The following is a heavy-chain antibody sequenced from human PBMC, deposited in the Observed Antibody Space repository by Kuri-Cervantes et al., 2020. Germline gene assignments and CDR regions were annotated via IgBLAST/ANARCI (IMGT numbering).Heavy chain of an antibody. V-gene: IGHV1-18*01. CDR2: ISPYNGNT. CDR1: GYTFINHG. CDR3: ARGMITFGGVIDY. Sequence: ASVKVSCKTSGYTFINHGITWVRQAPGQGLEWMGWISPYNGNTEYAQKFQGRATMTTDTSTSTAYMEVRSLRSDDTAVYYCARGMITFGGVIDYWGQGTLVTVSS. D-gene: IGHD3-16*01. J-gene: IGHJ4*02.